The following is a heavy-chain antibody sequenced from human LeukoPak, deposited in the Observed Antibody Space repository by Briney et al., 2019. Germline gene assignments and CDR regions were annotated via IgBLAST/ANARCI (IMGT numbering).Heavy chain of an antibody. CDR1: GFTFSSYA. CDR2: ISGSGGST. J-gene: IGHJ4*02. CDR3: ATDPVGNDY. D-gene: IGHD1-26*01. Sequence: GGSLRLSCAASGFTFSSYAMSWVRQAPGKVLEWVSAISGSGGSTYYADSVKGRFTISIDNSKNTLYLQMNSLRAEDTAVYYCATDPVGNDYWGQGTLVTVSS. V-gene: IGHV3-23*01.